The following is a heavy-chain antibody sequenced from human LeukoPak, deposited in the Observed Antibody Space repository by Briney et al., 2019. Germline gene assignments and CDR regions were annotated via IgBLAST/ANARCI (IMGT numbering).Heavy chain of an antibody. V-gene: IGHV1-3*01. J-gene: IGHJ6*04. Sequence: ASVKVSCKASGYTFTSYAMHWVRQAPGQGLEWMGWINAGNGNTKYSQKFQGRVTITRDTSASTAYMELSSLRSEDTAVYYCATQSYGSGSYYRADEYYYYYYGMDVWGKGTTVTVSS. D-gene: IGHD3-10*01. CDR3: ATQSYGSGSYYRADEYYYYYYGMDV. CDR2: INAGNGNT. CDR1: GYTFTSYA.